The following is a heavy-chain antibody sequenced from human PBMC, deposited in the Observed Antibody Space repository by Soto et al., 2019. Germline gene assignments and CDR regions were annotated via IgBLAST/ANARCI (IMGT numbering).Heavy chain of an antibody. CDR2: IHYSGST. J-gene: IGHJ4*02. V-gene: IGHV4-59*02. CDR3: TKYRRTDAEGYSFDY. D-gene: IGHD2-15*01. Sequence: PSEPLSLTCTCSGGAVSGSYGSWMRQTPGKVLEWVGYIHYSGSTNYNPSLKSRVTMSVDSAKNQFSLQLSSVTAADTAVYFCTKYRRTDAEGYSFDYWGQGALVTVSS. CDR1: GGAVSGSY.